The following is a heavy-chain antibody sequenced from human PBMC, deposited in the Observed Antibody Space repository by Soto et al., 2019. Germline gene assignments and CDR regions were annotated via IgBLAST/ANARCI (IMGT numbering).Heavy chain of an antibody. J-gene: IGHJ4*02. Sequence: PSETLSLTCAVNGGSFSDYYWSWVRQPPGQGLEWIGEIYRTGSTSYNPSLKSRVTISLDKSENQFSLKVTSLTAADTAVYYCASRDPGTSVDYWGQGTLVTVSS. V-gene: IGHV4-34*01. CDR3: ASRDPGTSVDY. CDR1: GGSFSDYY. CDR2: IYRTGST. D-gene: IGHD1-7*01.